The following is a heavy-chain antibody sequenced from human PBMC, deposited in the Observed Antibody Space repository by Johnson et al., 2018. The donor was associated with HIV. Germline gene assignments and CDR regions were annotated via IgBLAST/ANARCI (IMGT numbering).Heavy chain of an antibody. CDR2: IRYDGSNK. CDR3: AKDYGWLVNSPDAFDI. J-gene: IGHJ3*02. CDR1: GFTFSSYG. D-gene: IGHD6-19*01. V-gene: IGHV3-30*02. Sequence: QVQLVESGGGVVQPGGSLRLSCAASGFTFSSYGMHWVRQAPGKGLEWVAFIRYDGSNKYYADSVKGRFTISRDNSKNTLYLKMNSLRAEDTAVYYCAKDYGWLVNSPDAFDIWGQGTMVTVSS.